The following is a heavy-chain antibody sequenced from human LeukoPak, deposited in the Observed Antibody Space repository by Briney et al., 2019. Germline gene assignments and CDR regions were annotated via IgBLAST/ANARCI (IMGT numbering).Heavy chain of an antibody. CDR1: GLTVSHAW. J-gene: IGHJ4*02. Sequence: GGSLRLSCAASGLTVSHAWMSWFRQAPGKGLDWVGRIKNKADSGTTDYAAPVKGRFTISRDDSKNTLYLQMNSLKAEDTGLYYCVSYSNAWRHWGQGTLVTVSS. CDR3: VSYSNAWRH. CDR2: IKNKADSGTT. D-gene: IGHD6-19*01. V-gene: IGHV3-15*01.